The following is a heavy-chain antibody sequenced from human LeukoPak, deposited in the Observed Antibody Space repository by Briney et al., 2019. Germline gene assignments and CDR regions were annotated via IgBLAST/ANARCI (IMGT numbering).Heavy chain of an antibody. J-gene: IGHJ2*01. D-gene: IGHD2-21*02. CDR3: AKDPRIRDIVVVTAISVDWYFDL. V-gene: IGHV3-33*06. Sequence: GGSLRLSCAASGFTFSSYGMHWVRQAPGKGLEWVAVIWYGGSNKYYADSVKGRFTISRDNSKNTLYLQMNSLRAEDTAVYYCAKDPRIRDIVVVTAISVDWYFDLWGRGTLVTVSS. CDR1: GFTFSSYG. CDR2: IWYGGSNK.